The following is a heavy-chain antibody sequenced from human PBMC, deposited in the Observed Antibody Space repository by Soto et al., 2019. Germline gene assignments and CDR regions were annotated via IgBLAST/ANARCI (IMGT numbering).Heavy chain of an antibody. CDR2: ISAYNGNT. D-gene: IGHD3-3*01. Sequence: QVQLVQSGAEVKKPGASVKVSCKASGYTFTSYGISWVRQAPGQGLEWMGWISAYNGNTNYAQKLQGRVTRTTDTSTSTAYMELRSLRSDDTAVYYCARRALPYYDFWSGYYTFDYWGQGTLVTVSS. J-gene: IGHJ4*02. V-gene: IGHV1-18*01. CDR3: ARRALPYYDFWSGYYTFDY. CDR1: GYTFTSYG.